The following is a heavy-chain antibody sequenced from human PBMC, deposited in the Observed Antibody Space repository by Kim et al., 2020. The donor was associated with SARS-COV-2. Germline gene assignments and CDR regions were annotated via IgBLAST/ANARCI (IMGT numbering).Heavy chain of an antibody. Sequence: TRYSPSFQGQVTISADKSISTAYLQWSSLKASDTAMYYCARDRRGYGMDVWGQGTTVTVSS. V-gene: IGHV5-51*01. CDR3: ARDRRGYGMDV. D-gene: IGHD3-10*01. CDR2: T. J-gene: IGHJ6*02.